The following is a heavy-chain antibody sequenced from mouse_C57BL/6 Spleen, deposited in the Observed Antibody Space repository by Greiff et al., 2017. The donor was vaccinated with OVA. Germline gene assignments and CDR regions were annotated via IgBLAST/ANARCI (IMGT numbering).Heavy chain of an antibody. V-gene: IGHV1-50*01. D-gene: IGHD1-1*01. CDR1: GYTFTSYW. Sequence: VQLQQPGAELVKPGASVKLSCKASGYTFTSYWMQWVKQRPGQGLEWIGEIDPSDSYTNYNQKFKGKATLTVDTSSSTAYMQLSSLTSEDSAVYYCARKDYGSSYDWYFDVWGTGTTVTVSS. J-gene: IGHJ1*03. CDR2: IDPSDSYT. CDR3: ARKDYGSSYDWYFDV.